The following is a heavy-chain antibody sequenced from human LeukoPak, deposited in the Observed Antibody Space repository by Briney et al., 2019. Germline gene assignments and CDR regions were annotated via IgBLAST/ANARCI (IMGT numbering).Heavy chain of an antibody. V-gene: IGHV3-74*01. Sequence: GGSLRLSCAASGFTFSSYAMSWVRQAPGKGLVWVSRINSDGINTSYADSVKGRFTISRDNAKNTLNLQMNSLRAEDTAVYYCARDLGQFYDTSDNWFDPWGQGTLATVSS. D-gene: IGHD3-22*01. CDR2: INSDGINT. CDR3: ARDLGQFYDTSDNWFDP. J-gene: IGHJ5*02. CDR1: GFTFSSYA.